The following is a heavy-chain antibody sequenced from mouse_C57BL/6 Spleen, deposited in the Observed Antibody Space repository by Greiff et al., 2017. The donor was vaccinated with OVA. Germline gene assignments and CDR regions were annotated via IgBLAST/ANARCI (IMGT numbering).Heavy chain of an antibody. D-gene: IGHD2-3*01. V-gene: IGHV1-76*01. CDR1: GYTFTDYY. CDR3: ARNYDGYLFYAMDY. J-gene: IGHJ4*01. Sequence: VQLQESGAELVRPGASVKLSCKASGYTFTDYYINWVKQRPGQGLEWIARIYPGSGNTYYNEKFKGKATLTAEKSSSTAYMQLSSLTSEDSAVYFCARNYDGYLFYAMDYWGQGTSVTVSS. CDR2: IYPGSGNT.